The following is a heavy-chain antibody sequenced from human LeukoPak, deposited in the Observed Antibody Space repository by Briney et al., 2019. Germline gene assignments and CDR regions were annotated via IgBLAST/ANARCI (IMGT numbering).Heavy chain of an antibody. D-gene: IGHD1-1*01. CDR3: AKGTTAPDY. V-gene: IGHV3-23*01. J-gene: IGHJ4*02. Sequence: PGGSLRLSCAASGFTFSSSAMSWVRQAPGKGLEWVSTILTGGGTYYADSVKGRFTISRDNSQNTLYLQMNSLRAEDTAVYYCAKGTTAPDYWGQGTLVTVSS. CDR1: GFTFSSSA. CDR2: ILTGGGT.